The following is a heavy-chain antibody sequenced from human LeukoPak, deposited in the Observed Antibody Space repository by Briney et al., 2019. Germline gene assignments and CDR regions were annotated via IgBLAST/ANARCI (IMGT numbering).Heavy chain of an antibody. V-gene: IGHV3-73*01. CDR3: TSLATIQKGDY. CDR1: GFTFSGSA. CDR2: IRSKANSYAT. D-gene: IGHD5-24*01. Sequence: GSLRLSCAASGFTFSGSAMHWVRQASGKGLEWVGRIRSKANSYATAYAASVKGRFTISRDDSKNTAYLQMNSLKTEDTAVYYCTSLATIQKGDYWGQGTLVTVSS. J-gene: IGHJ4*02.